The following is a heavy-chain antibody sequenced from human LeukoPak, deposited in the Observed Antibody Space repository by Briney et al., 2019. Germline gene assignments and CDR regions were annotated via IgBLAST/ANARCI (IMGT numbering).Heavy chain of an antibody. CDR2: ISYSGST. V-gene: IGHV4-31*03. D-gene: IGHD3-22*01. J-gene: IGHJ3*02. CDR3: ARGGRRITMSLGAFDI. CDR1: VDSISSDNYY. Sequence: SETLSLTCTVSVDSISSDNYYWNWIRQHPGGGLEWIGYISYSGSTRYNPSLKSRVTISVDTSKNQFSLELTSVTAADTAVYYCARGGRRITMSLGAFDIWGQGTMVIVSS.